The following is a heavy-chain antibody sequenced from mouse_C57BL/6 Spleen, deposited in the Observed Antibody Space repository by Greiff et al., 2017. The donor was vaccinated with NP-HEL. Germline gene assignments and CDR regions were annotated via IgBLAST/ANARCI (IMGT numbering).Heavy chain of an antibody. J-gene: IGHJ2*01. Sequence: LQESGAELVRPGASVTLSCKASGYTFTDYEMHWVKQTPVHGLEWIGAIDPETGGTAYNQKFKGKAILTADKSSSTAYMELRSLTSEDSAVYYCTRFRDYYGSSYHYWGKGTTLTVSS. V-gene: IGHV1-15*01. CDR1: GYTFTDYE. CDR2: IDPETGGT. D-gene: IGHD1-1*01. CDR3: TRFRDYYGSSYHY.